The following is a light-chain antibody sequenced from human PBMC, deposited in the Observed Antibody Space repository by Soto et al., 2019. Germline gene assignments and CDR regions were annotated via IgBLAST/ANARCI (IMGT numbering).Light chain of an antibody. CDR3: QHYKNWQLT. V-gene: IGKV3-15*01. CDR2: DAS. J-gene: IGKJ5*01. CDR1: ERVSSN. Sequence: EMVMTQSPGTLSVSPGERVTLSCRASERVSSNLAWYQQKPGQAPRLLIYDASTRATDIPARFSVSGSETGSTLTLSSLKSEDVAVYIYQHYKNWQLTFGQGTRLEIK.